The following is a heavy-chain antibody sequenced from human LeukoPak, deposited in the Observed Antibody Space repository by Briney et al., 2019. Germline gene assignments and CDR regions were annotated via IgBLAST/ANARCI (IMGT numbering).Heavy chain of an antibody. Sequence: ASVKVSCKASGYTFSSYDVNWVRQATGQGLEWMGWMNPNSGNTGYAQEFQGRVTMTRNTSISTAYMEVSGLRSEDTAVYYCARAPSPTSYGMDVWGQGTTVTVSS. CDR3: ARAPSPTSYGMDV. V-gene: IGHV1-8*01. D-gene: IGHD2-2*01. J-gene: IGHJ6*02. CDR2: MNPNSGNT. CDR1: GYTFSSYD.